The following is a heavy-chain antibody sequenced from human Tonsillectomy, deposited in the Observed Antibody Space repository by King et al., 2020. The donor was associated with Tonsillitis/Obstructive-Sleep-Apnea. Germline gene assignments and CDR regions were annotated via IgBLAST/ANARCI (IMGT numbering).Heavy chain of an antibody. CDR2: INPSGGST. Sequence: QLVQSGAEVKKPGASVKVSCKASGYTFTSYYIHWVRQAPGQGLEWMGIINPSGGSTSYAQKFQGRVTLARDTSTSTVYMELCSLRSEDTAVYYCARTPGGIFGVDTFDYWGQGTLVTVSS. CDR1: GYTFTSYY. J-gene: IGHJ4*02. CDR3: ARTPGGIFGVDTFDY. D-gene: IGHD3-3*01. V-gene: IGHV1-46*01.